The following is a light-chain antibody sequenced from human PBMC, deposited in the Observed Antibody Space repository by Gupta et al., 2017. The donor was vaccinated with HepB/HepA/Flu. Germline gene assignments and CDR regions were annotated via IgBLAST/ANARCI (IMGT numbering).Light chain of an antibody. CDR1: QSVGSN. CDR3: QQANDWPLT. J-gene: IGKJ5*01. CDR2: VPS. Sequence: ETVMTQSPATLSVSPGERATLSCRASQSVGSNFAWYQQKRGQPPRLLIFVPSTRATGIPARFSGSGSGTEFTLTISSLQSEDFAVYYCQQANDWPLTFGQGTQVEIK. V-gene: IGKV3-15*01.